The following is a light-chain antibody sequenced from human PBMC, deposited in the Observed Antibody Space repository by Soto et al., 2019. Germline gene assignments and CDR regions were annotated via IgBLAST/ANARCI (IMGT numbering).Light chain of an antibody. J-gene: IGKJ4*01. V-gene: IGKV3-20*01. CDR3: QHYCSTCVVT. Sequence: ESVLTQSPGTLSLSPGERATLSCRASQSVSSSYVAWYQQKPGQTPRLLICAASSTAAGIPDRFSGSRTGTELSPTISRLEHADFAVYYCQHYCSTCVVTFGGGTKVDIK. CDR1: QSVSSSY. CDR2: AAS.